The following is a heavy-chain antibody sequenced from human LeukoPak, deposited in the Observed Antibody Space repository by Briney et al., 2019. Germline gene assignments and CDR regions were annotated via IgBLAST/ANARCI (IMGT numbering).Heavy chain of an antibody. D-gene: IGHD4-17*01. J-gene: IGHJ4*02. CDR2: VNPHSGGT. Sequence: GASVKVSCKASGYTFTDYYIHWVRQAPGHGLEWMGWVNPHSGGTNFAQGFRGKVTMTRDTSVTTAYMELDRLTSDDTAVYYCAREISGAYGDLRAFDYWGQGTLVTVSS. CDR3: AREISGAYGDLRAFDY. V-gene: IGHV1-2*02. CDR1: GYTFTDYY.